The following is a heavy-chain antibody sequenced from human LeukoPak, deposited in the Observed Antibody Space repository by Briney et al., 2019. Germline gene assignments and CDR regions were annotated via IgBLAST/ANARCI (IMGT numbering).Heavy chain of an antibody. D-gene: IGHD2-2*01. V-gene: IGHV3-74*01. Sequence: PGGSLRFSCAASGFTFTTYWMHWVRQVPGKGLVWVACIKGDGSSTRHADPMKGRFTISRDNAKNTLYLQMNSLREDDSAVYYCVREGLECSGSSCQRAAFDYWGQGTLVTVSS. CDR3: VREGLECSGSSCQRAAFDY. J-gene: IGHJ4*02. CDR1: GFTFTTYW. CDR2: IKGDGSST.